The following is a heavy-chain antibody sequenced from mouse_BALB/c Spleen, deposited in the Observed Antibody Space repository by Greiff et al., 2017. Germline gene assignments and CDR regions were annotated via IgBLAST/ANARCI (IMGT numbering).Heavy chain of an antibody. J-gene: IGHJ3*01. CDR2: ISYDGSN. CDR1: GYSITSGYY. CDR3: ARRDYYGAWFAY. Sequence: VQLQQSGPGLVKPSQSLSLTCSVTGYSITSGYYWNWIRQFPGNKLEWMGYISYDGSNNYNPSLKNRISITRDTSKNQFFLKLNSVTTEDTATYYCARRDYYGAWFAYWGQGTLVTVSA. D-gene: IGHD1-1*01. V-gene: IGHV3-6*02.